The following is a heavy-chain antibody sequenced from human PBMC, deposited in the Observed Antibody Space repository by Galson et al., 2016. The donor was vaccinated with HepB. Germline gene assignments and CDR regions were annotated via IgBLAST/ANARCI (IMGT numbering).Heavy chain of an antibody. CDR3: AREPGRIQLYLHSFGMDA. CDR1: GFSFSSYG. J-gene: IGHJ6*02. D-gene: IGHD1-1*01. Sequence: SLRLSCAASGFSFSSYGMHWVRQAPGKGLEWVSVISYDGNKQYFAASVKGRFTISRDNSQNTLYLEMNSLRAEDTAVYYCAREPGRIQLYLHSFGMDAWGQGTTVTVSS. V-gene: IGHV3-30*03. CDR2: ISYDGNKQ.